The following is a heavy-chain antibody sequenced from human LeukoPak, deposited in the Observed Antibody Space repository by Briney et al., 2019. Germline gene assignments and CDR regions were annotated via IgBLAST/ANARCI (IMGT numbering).Heavy chain of an antibody. Sequence: SETLSLTCAVSGGSISSSNWWSWVRPPPGKGLEWIGEIYHSGSTNYNPSLKSRVTISVDKSKNQFSLKLSSVTAADTAVYYCARDKFPLVGSTGDDAFDIWGQGTMVAVSS. CDR3: ARDKFPLVGSTGDDAFDI. D-gene: IGHD1-26*01. CDR2: IYHSGST. V-gene: IGHV4-4*02. CDR1: GGSISSSNW. J-gene: IGHJ3*02.